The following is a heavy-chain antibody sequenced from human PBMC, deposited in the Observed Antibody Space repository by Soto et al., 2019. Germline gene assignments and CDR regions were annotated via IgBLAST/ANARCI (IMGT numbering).Heavy chain of an antibody. J-gene: IGHJ4*02. D-gene: IGHD5-12*01. V-gene: IGHV3-23*01. CDR2: ISGSGGST. CDR3: AKEDGDIVATITGLFDY. Sequence: GGSLRLSCAASGFTFSSYAMSWVRQAPGKGLEWVSAISGSGGSTYYADSVKGRFTISRDNSKNTLYLQMNSLRAEDTAVYYCAKEDGDIVATITGLFDYWGXGTLVTVSS. CDR1: GFTFSSYA.